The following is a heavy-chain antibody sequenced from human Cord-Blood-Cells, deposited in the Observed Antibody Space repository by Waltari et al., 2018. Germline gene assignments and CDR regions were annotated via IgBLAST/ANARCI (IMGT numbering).Heavy chain of an antibody. J-gene: IGHJ2*01. CDR3: ARSLYCGGDCYWYFDL. Sequence: QLQLQVSGPGLVKPSETLSLTCTVSGGSISSSSYYWGWIRQPPGKGLEWIGSIYYSGSTYYNPSLKSRVTISVDTSKNQFSRKLSSVTAADTAVYYCARSLYCGGDCYWYFDLWGRGTLVTVSS. CDR2: IYYSGST. V-gene: IGHV4-39*01. D-gene: IGHD2-21*01. CDR1: GGSISSSSYY.